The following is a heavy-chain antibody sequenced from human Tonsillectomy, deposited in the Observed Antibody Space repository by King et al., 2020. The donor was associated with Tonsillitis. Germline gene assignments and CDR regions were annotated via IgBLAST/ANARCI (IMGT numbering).Heavy chain of an antibody. D-gene: IGHD4-17*01. CDR3: AREDDYGDSLGAFDI. V-gene: IGHV1-69*01. Sequence: HVQLVESGPEVKKPESSVKVSCKASGGTFSKYPISWVRQAPGQGLEWMGGIIPLFGTTDYAQRFQGRVTITADESMTTAYMELSSLRSEDTAVYYCAREDDYGDSLGAFDIWGQGTMVIVS. CDR2: IIPLFGTT. CDR1: GGTFSKYP. J-gene: IGHJ3*02.